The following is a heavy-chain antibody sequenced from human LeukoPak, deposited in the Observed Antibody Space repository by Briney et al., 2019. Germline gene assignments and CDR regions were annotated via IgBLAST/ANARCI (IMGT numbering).Heavy chain of an antibody. V-gene: IGHV3-23*01. CDR3: AKGDYCGGGSCYSHYYYGMDV. D-gene: IGHD2-15*01. J-gene: IGHJ6*02. CDR2: ISGSGGST. CDR1: GFTFSSYA. Sequence: GGSLRLSCAASGFTFSSYAMSWVRQAPGKGLEWVSAISGSGGSTYYADSVKGRFTISRDNSKNTLYLQMNSLRAEDTAVYYCAKGDYCGGGSCYSHYYYGMDVWGQGTTVTVSS.